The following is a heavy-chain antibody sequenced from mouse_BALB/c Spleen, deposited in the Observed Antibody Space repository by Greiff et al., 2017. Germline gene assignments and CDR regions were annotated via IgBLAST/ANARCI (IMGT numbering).Heavy chain of an antibody. CDR3: ARQDDGYYFDY. CDR2: ISSGGSYT. CDR1: GFTFSSYA. J-gene: IGHJ2*01. V-gene: IGHV5-6*01. Sequence: EVQGVESGGGLVKPGGSLKLSCAASGFTFSSYAMSWVRQTPEKRLEWVATISSGGSYTYYPDSVKGRFTISRDNAKNTLYLQMSSLKSEDTAMYYCARQDDGYYFDYWGQGTTLTVYS. D-gene: IGHD2-3*01.